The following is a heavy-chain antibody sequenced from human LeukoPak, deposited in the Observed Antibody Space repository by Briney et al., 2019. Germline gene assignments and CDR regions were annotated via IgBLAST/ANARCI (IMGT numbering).Heavy chain of an antibody. CDR3: AKMMGYYYDSSGLGFDY. Sequence: PGGSLRLSCAASGFTFSSYAMSWVRQAPGKGLEWVSVMSGSGGSTDYADSAKGRFTISRDNSKNTLYLQMKSLRAEGTAVYYCAKMMGYYYDSSGLGFDYWGQGTLVTVSS. D-gene: IGHD3-22*01. V-gene: IGHV3-23*01. J-gene: IGHJ4*02. CDR2: MSGSGGST. CDR1: GFTFSSYA.